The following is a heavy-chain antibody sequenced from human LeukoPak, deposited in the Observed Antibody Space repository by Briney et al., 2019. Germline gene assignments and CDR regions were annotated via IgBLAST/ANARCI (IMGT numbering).Heavy chain of an antibody. CDR3: ARATTGTTRLYYYYMDV. D-gene: IGHD1-1*01. CDR2: IYTSGST. CDR1: GGSISSYY. J-gene: IGHJ6*03. V-gene: IGHV4-4*09. Sequence: SETLSLTCTVSGGSISSYYWSWIRQPPGKGLEWIGYIYTSGSTNYNPSLKSRATISVDTSKNQFSLKLSSVTAADTAVYYCARATTGTTRLYYYYMDVWGKGTTVTVSS.